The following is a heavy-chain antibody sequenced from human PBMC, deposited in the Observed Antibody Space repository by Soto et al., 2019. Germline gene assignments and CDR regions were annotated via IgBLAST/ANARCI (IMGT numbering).Heavy chain of an antibody. J-gene: IGHJ4*02. V-gene: IGHV3-74*01. Sequence: PGGSLRLSCAASGFTFSSYWMHGVRQAPGKGLVWVSRINSDGSSTSYADSVKGRFTISRDNAKNTLYLQMNSLRAEDTAVYYCARDAYSSSPPDYWGQGTLVTVSS. CDR2: INSDGSST. CDR3: ARDAYSSSPPDY. D-gene: IGHD6-6*01. CDR1: GFTFSSYW.